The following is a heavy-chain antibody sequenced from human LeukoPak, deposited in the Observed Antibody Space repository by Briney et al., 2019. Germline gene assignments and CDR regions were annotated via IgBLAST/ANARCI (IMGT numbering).Heavy chain of an antibody. CDR3: ARDYYGTGGSGYWADVFDI. CDR1: GYTFTGYY. J-gene: IGHJ3*02. Sequence: GGSVSVSCKASGYTFTGYYMHWVRQAPGQGLEWGGWINTYNGNTYYAQKVQGRVTMTTDTSTSTASMELRSLRSDDTALYYCARDYYGTGGSGYWADVFDIWGQGTIVTVSS. V-gene: IGHV1-18*04. CDR2: INTYNGNT. D-gene: IGHD2-8*02.